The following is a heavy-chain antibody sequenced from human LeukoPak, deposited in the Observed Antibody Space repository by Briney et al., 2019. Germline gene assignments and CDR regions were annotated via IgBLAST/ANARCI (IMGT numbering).Heavy chain of an antibody. D-gene: IGHD3-22*01. V-gene: IGHV3-23*01. CDR2: ISGSGGST. Sequence: GGSLRLSCAASGFTFSSYGMSWVRQAPGKGLEWVSAISGSGGSTYYADSVKGRFTISRDNSKNTLYLQMNSLRAEDTAVYYCAKDRYDSTWAFDIWGQGTMVTVSS. J-gene: IGHJ3*02. CDR3: AKDRYDSTWAFDI. CDR1: GFTFSSYG.